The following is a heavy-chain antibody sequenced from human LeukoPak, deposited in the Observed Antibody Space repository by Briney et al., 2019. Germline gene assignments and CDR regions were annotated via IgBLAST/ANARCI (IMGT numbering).Heavy chain of an antibody. CDR1: GFTFSSYE. Sequence: GGSLRLSCAASGFTFSSYEMNWVRQAPGKGLEWVSYISSSGSTIYYADSVKGRFTISRDNAKNSLYLQMNSLRAEDTAVYYCARGITMVRGVKVNWFDPWGQGTLVTVSS. D-gene: IGHD3-10*01. CDR2: ISSSGSTI. J-gene: IGHJ5*02. V-gene: IGHV3-48*03. CDR3: ARGITMVRGVKVNWFDP.